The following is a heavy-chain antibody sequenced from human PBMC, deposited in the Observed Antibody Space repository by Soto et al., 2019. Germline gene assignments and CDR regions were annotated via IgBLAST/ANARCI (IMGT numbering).Heavy chain of an antibody. Sequence: ASVKVSCKASGYTFTSYGISWVRQAPGQGLEWMGWISAYNGNTNYAQKLQGRVTMATDTSTSTAYMELRSLRSDDTAVYYCARDHMLYDPIRGGPPSAFDIWGQGTMVTVSS. CDR1: GYTFTSYG. J-gene: IGHJ3*02. D-gene: IGHD2-8*01. CDR3: ARDHMLYDPIRGGPPSAFDI. CDR2: ISAYNGNT. V-gene: IGHV1-18*01.